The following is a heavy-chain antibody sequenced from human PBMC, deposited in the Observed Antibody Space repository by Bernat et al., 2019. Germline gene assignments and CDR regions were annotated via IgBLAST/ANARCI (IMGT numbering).Heavy chain of an antibody. CDR3: AKFRFGVIYYYDSSGYYRY. D-gene: IGHD3-22*01. CDR1: GFTFSSYA. CDR2: ISGSGGST. V-gene: IGHV3-23*01. J-gene: IGHJ4*02. Sequence: EVQLLESGGGLVQPGGSLRLSCAASGFTFSSYAMSWVRQAPGKGLEWVSAISGSGGSTYYADSVKGRFTISRDNSKNTLYLQMNSLRAEDTAVYYCAKFRFGVIYYYDSSGYYRYWGQGTLVTVYS.